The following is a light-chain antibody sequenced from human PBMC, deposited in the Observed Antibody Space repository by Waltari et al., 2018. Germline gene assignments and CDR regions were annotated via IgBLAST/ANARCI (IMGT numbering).Light chain of an antibody. CDR1: SSDLGGYNY. Sequence: QSALTQPASVSGSPGQSITISCTGTSSDLGGYNYASWYQHHPGKAPKLIIYEVSNRPSGVSNRFSGSKSGNTASLTISGLQAEDEADYYCSSYTSNSRVFGAGTKLTVL. CDR3: SSYTSNSRV. V-gene: IGLV2-14*01. J-gene: IGLJ3*02. CDR2: EVS.